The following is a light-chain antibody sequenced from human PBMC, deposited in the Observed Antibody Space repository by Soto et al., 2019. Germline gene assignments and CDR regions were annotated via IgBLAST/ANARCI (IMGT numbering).Light chain of an antibody. CDR3: CSYTTSSTLV. CDR2: EVS. CDR1: SSDVGGYNY. J-gene: IGLJ1*01. V-gene: IGLV2-14*01. Sequence: QSALTQPASVSGSPGQSITISCTGTSSDVGGYNYVSWYQQHPGKVPKLMIYEVSNRPSGVSNRFSGSKSGNTASLTISGLQAEDEADYYCCSYTTSSTLVFGTGTQLTVL.